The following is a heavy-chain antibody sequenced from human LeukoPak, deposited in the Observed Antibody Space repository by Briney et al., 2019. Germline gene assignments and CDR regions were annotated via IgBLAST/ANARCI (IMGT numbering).Heavy chain of an antibody. CDR1: GGSINSGSYY. D-gene: IGHD6-19*01. CDR3: ATSPRYSSGWYYSDRPRANSWYYYMDV. CDR2: IYTSGST. Sequence: SQTLSLTCTVSGGSINSGSYYWSWIRQPAGKGLEWIGRIYTSGSTNYNPSLKSRVTISVDTSKNQFSLELSSVTAADTAVYYCATSPRYSSGWYYSDRPRANSWYYYMDVWGKGTTVTISS. V-gene: IGHV4-61*02. J-gene: IGHJ6*03.